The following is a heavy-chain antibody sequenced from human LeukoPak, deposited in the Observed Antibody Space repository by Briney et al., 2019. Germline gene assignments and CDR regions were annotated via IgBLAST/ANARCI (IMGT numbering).Heavy chain of an antibody. Sequence: ASVRVSCKASGYTFTSYGISWVRQAPGQGLEWMGWISAYNGNTNYAQKLQGRVTMTTDTSTSTAYMELRSLRSDDTAVYYCARSGYCSSTSCYTGPVSYWGQGTLVTVSS. V-gene: IGHV1-18*01. CDR3: ARSGYCSSTSCYTGPVSY. D-gene: IGHD2-2*02. J-gene: IGHJ4*02. CDR2: ISAYNGNT. CDR1: GYTFTSYG.